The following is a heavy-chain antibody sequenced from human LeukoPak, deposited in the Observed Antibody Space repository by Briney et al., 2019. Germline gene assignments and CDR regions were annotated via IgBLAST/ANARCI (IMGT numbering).Heavy chain of an antibody. Sequence: GGSLRLSCAASGFTFSSYSMNWVRQAPGKGLEWVSSIISSSSYIYYADSVKGRFTISRDNAKNSLYLQMNSLRAEDTAVYYCARVEQLVLNYWGQGTLVTVSS. CDR3: ARVEQLVLNY. J-gene: IGHJ4*02. CDR2: IISSSSYI. CDR1: GFTFSSYS. D-gene: IGHD6-13*01. V-gene: IGHV3-21*01.